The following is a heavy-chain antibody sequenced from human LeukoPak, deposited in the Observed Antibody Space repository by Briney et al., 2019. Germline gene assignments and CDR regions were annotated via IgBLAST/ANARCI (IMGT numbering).Heavy chain of an antibody. CDR1: IYTFTYYY. CDR2: VDPKNGGT. J-gene: IGHJ5*02. Sequence: ASVTISFKASIYTFTYYYIHWVQQAPAKGLERMGRVDPKNGGTLYPRKLQGRVTITADTSTDAAYMELSSLRSEDAAVYYCGASRFGEGVDHWGQGTLVTVSS. CDR3: GASRFGEGVDH. V-gene: IGHV1-69-2*01. D-gene: IGHD3-10*01.